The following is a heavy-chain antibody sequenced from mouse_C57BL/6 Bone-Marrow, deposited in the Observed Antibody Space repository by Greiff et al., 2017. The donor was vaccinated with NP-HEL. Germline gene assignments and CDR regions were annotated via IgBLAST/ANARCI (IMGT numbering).Heavy chain of an antibody. Sequence: QVQLQQPGAELVMPGASVKLSCKASGYTFTSYWMHWVKQRPGQGLEWIGEIDPSDSYTNYNQKFKGKSTLTVDKSSRTAYMQLSSLTSEDSAVYYCARSGGLRAWFAYWGQGTLVTVSA. CDR1: GYTFTSYW. D-gene: IGHD2-4*01. V-gene: IGHV1-69*01. CDR3: ARSGGLRAWFAY. CDR2: IDPSDSYT. J-gene: IGHJ3*01.